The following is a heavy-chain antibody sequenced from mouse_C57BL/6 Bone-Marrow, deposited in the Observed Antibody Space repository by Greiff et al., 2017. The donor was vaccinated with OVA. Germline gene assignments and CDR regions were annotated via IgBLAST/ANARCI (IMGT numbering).Heavy chain of an antibody. V-gene: IGHV1-19*01. CDR3: ARRIYDYDEGWAMDY. Sequence: VQLQQSGPVLVKPGASVKMSCKASGYTFTDYYMNWVKQSHGKSLEWIGVINPYNGGTSYNQKFKGKATLTVDKSSSTAYMELNSLTSEDSAVYYCARRIYDYDEGWAMDYWGQGTSVTVSS. CDR2: INPYNGGT. J-gene: IGHJ4*01. D-gene: IGHD2-4*01. CDR1: GYTFTDYY.